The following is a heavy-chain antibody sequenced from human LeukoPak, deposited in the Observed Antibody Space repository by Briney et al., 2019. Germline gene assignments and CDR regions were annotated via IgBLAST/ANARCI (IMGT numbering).Heavy chain of an antibody. CDR1: GFTFTSSA. D-gene: IGHD3-3*01. CDR2: IVVGSGNT. Sequence: SVKVSCKASGFTFTSSAVQWVRQARGQRLEWIGWIVVGSGNTNYAQKFQERVTITRDMSTSTAYMELSSLRSEDTAVYYCARSYYDFWSGYAYYYYGMDVWGQGTTVIVSS. V-gene: IGHV1-58*01. CDR3: ARSYYDFWSGYAYYYYGMDV. J-gene: IGHJ6*02.